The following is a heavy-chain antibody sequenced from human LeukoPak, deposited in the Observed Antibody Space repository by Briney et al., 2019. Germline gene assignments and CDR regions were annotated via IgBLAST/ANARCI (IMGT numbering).Heavy chain of an antibody. D-gene: IGHD3-3*01. Sequence: PSETLSLTCAVPGGSFSGYLWSWLRQPPGKGLEWVGEINYNGEITNYNPSLKSRVTISVDTSKNQFSLKLSSVTAADTAVYYCARTILEWFDGVGGMDVWGQGTTVTVSS. J-gene: IGHJ6*02. V-gene: IGHV4-34*01. CDR2: INYNGEIT. CDR1: GGSFSGYL. CDR3: ARTILEWFDGVGGMDV.